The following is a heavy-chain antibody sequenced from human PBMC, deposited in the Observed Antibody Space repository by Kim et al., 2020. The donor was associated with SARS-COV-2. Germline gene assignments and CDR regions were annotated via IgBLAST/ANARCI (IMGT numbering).Heavy chain of an antibody. D-gene: IGHD3-22*01. CDR1: GFTFSSYG. J-gene: IGHJ6*02. CDR3: ARDRYNYYDSSGYYGTRYYYGMDV. Sequence: GGSLRLSCAASGFTFSSYGMHWVRQAPGKGLEWVAVIWYDGSNKYYADSVMGRFTISRDNSKNTLYLQMNSLRAEDTAVYYCARDRYNYYDSSGYYGTRYYYGMDVWGQGTPVTVSS. CDR2: IWYDGSNK. V-gene: IGHV3-33*01.